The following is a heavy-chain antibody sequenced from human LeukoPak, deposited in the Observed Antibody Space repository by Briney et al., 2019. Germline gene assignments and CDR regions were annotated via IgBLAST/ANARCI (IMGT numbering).Heavy chain of an antibody. CDR2: ISGSGSST. V-gene: IGHV3-23*01. Sequence: PGGSLRLSCAASGFTFSSYSMNWVRQAPGKGLEWVSAISGSGSSTYYVDSVKGRFTISRDNSKKSMYLQMNSLRPEDTAIYYCAKSRAPTADPDAFDIWGQGTMVIVSS. CDR1: GFTFSSYS. CDR3: AKSRAPTADPDAFDI. J-gene: IGHJ3*02. D-gene: IGHD1-14*01.